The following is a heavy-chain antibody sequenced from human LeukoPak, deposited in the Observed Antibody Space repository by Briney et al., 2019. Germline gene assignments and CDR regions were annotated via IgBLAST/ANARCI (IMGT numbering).Heavy chain of an antibody. CDR3: ALRYCSSTSCYSFPAPFDY. D-gene: IGHD2-2*01. V-gene: IGHV1-69*05. Sequence: SVKVSCKASGGTFSSYAISWVRQAPGQGLEWMGGIIPIFGTANYAQKFQGRVTITTDESTSTAYMELSSLRSEGTAVYYCALRYCSSTSCYSFPAPFDYWGQGTLVTVSS. CDR2: IIPIFGTA. J-gene: IGHJ4*02. CDR1: GGTFSSYA.